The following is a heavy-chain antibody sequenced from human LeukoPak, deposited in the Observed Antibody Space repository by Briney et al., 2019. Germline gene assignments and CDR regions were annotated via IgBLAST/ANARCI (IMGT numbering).Heavy chain of an antibody. D-gene: IGHD3-10*01. CDR1: GYSFTNYW. CDR2: IYPDDSDA. V-gene: IGHV5-51*01. J-gene: IGHJ4*02. CDR3: ARQYGSGSFDY. Sequence: GESLKISCKGSGYSFTNYWIGWVRQMPGKGLEWMGLIYPDDSDARYSPSFQGQVTISADKSISTAYLQWSSLKASDTAMYYCARQYGSGSFDYWGQGPLVTVSS.